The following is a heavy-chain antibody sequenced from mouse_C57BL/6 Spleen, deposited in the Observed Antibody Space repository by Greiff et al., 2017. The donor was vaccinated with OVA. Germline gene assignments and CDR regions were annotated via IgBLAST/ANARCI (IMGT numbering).Heavy chain of an antibody. CDR3: ARSQLRLQGFAY. CDR1: GYTFTSYW. J-gene: IGHJ3*01. CDR2: IYPSDSET. V-gene: IGHV1-61*01. D-gene: IGHD3-2*02. Sequence: VQLQQPGAELVRPGSSVKLSCKASGYTFTSYWMDWVKQRPGQGLEWIGNIYPSDSETHYNQKFKDKATLTVDKSSSTAYMQLSSLTSEDSAVYYCARSQLRLQGFAYWGQGTLVTVSA.